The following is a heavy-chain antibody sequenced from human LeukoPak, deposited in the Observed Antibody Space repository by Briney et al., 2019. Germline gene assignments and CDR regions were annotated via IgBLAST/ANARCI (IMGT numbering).Heavy chain of an antibody. CDR3: ATVATAAGTPMVYFDY. D-gene: IGHD6-13*01. V-gene: IGHV1-24*01. Sequence: ASVKVSCKVSGYTLTELSMHWVRQAPGKGLEWMGGFDPEDGETIYAQKFQGRVTMTEDTSTDTAYMELSSLRSEDTAVYYCATVATAAGTPMVYFDYWGQGTLVTVSS. J-gene: IGHJ4*02. CDR2: FDPEDGET. CDR1: GYTLTELS.